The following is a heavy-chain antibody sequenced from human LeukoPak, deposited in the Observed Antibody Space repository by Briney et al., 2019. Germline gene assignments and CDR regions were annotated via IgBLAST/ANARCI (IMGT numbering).Heavy chain of an antibody. CDR3: AGQGDAFDL. Sequence: ASVKVSCKASGCTFTSYAISWVRQAPGQGLEWMGGIIPLFGTPNYAQKFQGGVTITADESTNTAYMELRSRRSDDTPVDDCAGQGDAFDLWGQGTMVTVSS. J-gene: IGHJ3*01. CDR2: IIPLFGTP. CDR1: GCTFTSYA. V-gene: IGHV1-69*13.